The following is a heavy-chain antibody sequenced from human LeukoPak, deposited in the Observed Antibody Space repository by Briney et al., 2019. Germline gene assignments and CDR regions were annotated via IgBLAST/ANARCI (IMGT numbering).Heavy chain of an antibody. D-gene: IGHD3-22*01. CDR3: ASLNCDSSGSDAFDI. Sequence: ASVKVSCKASGYTFTSYYMHWVRQAPGQGLEWMGIINPSGGSTSYAQKFQGRVTMTRDTSTSTVYMELSSLRSEDTAVYYCASLNCDSSGSDAFDIWGQGTMVTVSS. CDR2: INPSGGST. J-gene: IGHJ3*02. CDR1: GYTFTSYY. V-gene: IGHV1-46*03.